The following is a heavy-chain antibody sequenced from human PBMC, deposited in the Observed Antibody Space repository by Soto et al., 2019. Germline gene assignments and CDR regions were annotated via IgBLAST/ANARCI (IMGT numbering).Heavy chain of an antibody. CDR3: ARGRWELLLVDY. Sequence: ASVTVSCKASGYTFTSYGITWVRQAPGQGLEWMGWITAYNGNTKYAQKFQGRVTMTTDTSTSTAYMELRSLRFDDTAVYYCARGRWELLLVDYWGQGTLVTVSS. CDR1: GYTFTSYG. CDR2: ITAYNGNT. J-gene: IGHJ4*02. V-gene: IGHV1-18*01. D-gene: IGHD1-26*01.